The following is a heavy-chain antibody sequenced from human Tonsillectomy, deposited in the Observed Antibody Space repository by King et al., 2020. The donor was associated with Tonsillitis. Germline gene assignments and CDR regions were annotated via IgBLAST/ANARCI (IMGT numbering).Heavy chain of an antibody. J-gene: IGHJ4*02. CDR1: GFTFDDYG. CDR3: ARIPLDTDMVYYFDY. V-gene: IGHV3-20*04. D-gene: IGHD5-18*01. Sequence: VQLVESGGGVVRPGGSLRLPCAASGFTFDDYGMTWVRQAPGKGLEWVPGINWNGGSTGYAAFVKGRFTISRENAKNSLYLQMNSLRAEDTALYYCARIPLDTDMVYYFDYWGQGTLVTVSS. CDR2: INWNGGST.